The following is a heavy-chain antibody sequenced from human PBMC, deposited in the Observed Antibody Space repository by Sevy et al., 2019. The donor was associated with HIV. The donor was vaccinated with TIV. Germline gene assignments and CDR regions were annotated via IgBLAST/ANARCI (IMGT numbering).Heavy chain of an antibody. J-gene: IGHJ3*02. CDR2: ISSSGSTI. D-gene: IGHD6-6*01. CDR3: ARLMGRAARTTAFDI. CDR1: GFTFSDYY. V-gene: IGHV3-11*01. Sequence: GGSLRLSCAASGFTFSDYYMSWIRQAPGKGLEWVSYISSSGSTIYYADSVKGRFTISRDNAKNSLYLQMNSLGAEDTAVYYCARLMGRAARTTAFDIWGQGTMVTVSS.